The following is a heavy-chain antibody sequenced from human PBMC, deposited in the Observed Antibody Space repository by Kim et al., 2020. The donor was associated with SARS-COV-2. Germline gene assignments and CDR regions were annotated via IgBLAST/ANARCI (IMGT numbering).Heavy chain of an antibody. J-gene: IGHJ4*02. D-gene: IGHD6-13*01. Sequence: GGSLRLSCAASGFTFSSYAMSLVRHAPVPFLDFFSSIIVICCSTYYADSVKGRFTISRDNSKNTLYLQMNSLRAEDTAVYYCAKGSTYSSSWYNYWGQGTLVTVSS. V-gene: IGHV3-23*01. CDR2: IIVICCST. CDR1: GFTFSSYA. CDR3: AKGSTYSSSWYNY.